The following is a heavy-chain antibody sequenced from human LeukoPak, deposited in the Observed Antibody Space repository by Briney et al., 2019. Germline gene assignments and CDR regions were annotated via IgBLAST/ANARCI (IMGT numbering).Heavy chain of an antibody. CDR3: ARQYCGGDCYIDY. Sequence: PSETLSLTCTVSGGSISSYYWSWIRQPPGKGLEWIGYIYYSGSTNYNPSLKSRVTISVDTSKNQFSLKLSSVTAADTAVYYCARQYCGGDCYIDYWGQGTLVTVSS. V-gene: IGHV4-59*08. CDR2: IYYSGST. CDR1: GGSISSYY. D-gene: IGHD2-21*02. J-gene: IGHJ4*02.